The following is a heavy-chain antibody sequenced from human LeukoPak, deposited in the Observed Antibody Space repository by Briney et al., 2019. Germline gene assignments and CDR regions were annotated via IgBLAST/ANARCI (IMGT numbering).Heavy chain of an antibody. CDR1: GGSFSGYY. CDR3: ARDIDYGDYARWFDP. D-gene: IGHD4-17*01. V-gene: IGHV4-34*01. Sequence: SETLSLTCAVYGGSFSGYYWSWIRQPPGKGLEWIGEINHSGSTNYNPSLKSRVTISVDTSKNQFSLKLSSVTAADTAVYYCARDIDYGDYARWFDPWGQGTLVTVSS. CDR2: INHSGST. J-gene: IGHJ5*02.